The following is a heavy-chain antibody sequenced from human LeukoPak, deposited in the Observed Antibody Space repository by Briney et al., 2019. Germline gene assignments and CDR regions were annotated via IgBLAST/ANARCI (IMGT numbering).Heavy chain of an antibody. CDR3: ARWYGPGRGDY. CDR1: GYNFTNCW. D-gene: IGHD3-10*01. Sequence: GESLRISCKGSGYNFTNCWISWVRQMPGKGLEWMGTIDPSDSYNNYSPSFQGHVTISADKSISTAYLQWSSLKASDTAMYYCARWYGPGRGDYWGQGTLVTVSS. CDR2: IDPSDSYN. V-gene: IGHV5-10-1*01. J-gene: IGHJ4*02.